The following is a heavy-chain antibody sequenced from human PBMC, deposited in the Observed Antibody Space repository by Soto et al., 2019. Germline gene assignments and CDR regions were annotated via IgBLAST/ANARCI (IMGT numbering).Heavy chain of an antibody. J-gene: IGHJ3*02. CDR2: IKQDGSEK. CDR1: GFTFSSYW. Sequence: SLRLSCAASGFTFSSYWMSWVRQAPGKGLDWVANIKQDGSEKYYVDSVKGRFTISRDNAKNSLYLQMNSLRAEDTAVYYCARDIREYYDFWSGYYRSPDAFDIWGQGTMVTVSS. V-gene: IGHV3-7*03. D-gene: IGHD3-3*01. CDR3: ARDIREYYDFWSGYYRSPDAFDI.